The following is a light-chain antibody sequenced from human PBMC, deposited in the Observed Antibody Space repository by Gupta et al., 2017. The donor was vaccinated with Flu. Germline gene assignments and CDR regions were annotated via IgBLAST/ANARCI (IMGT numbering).Light chain of an antibody. CDR2: DTS. CDR3: QQRSNWLLS. J-gene: IGKJ2*03. V-gene: IGKV3-11*01. Sequence: EIVLTQSPATLSLSPGERATLSCRASQSVRRYLAWYQQKPGQAPRLLIYDTSNRATGIPARFSGNGSGTDFTLTISGLEPEDFAVYYCQQRSNWLLSFGQGTKLEIK. CDR1: QSVRRY.